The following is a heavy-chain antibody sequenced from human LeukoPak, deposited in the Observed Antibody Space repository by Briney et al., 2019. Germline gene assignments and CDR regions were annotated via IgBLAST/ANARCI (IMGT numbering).Heavy chain of an antibody. J-gene: IGHJ3*02. D-gene: IGHD3-22*01. CDR1: GFTFSPYW. CDR2: VYGDGSTT. Sequence: QPGGSLRLPCAASGFTFSPYWMHWVRQAPGKGLVWVSCVYGDGSTTTYADSVRGRFTISRDNAKNTLYLQMNSLRAEDTALYYCARSRSGSFDIWGQGTMVTVSS. CDR3: ARSRSGSFDI. V-gene: IGHV3-74*01.